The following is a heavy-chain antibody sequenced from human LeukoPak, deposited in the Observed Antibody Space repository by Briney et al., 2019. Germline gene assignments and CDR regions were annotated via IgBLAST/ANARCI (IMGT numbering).Heavy chain of an antibody. CDR2: IIPIFGTA. Sequence: GASVKVSCKASGGTFSSYAISWVRQAPGQGLEWMGGIIPIFGTANYAQKFQGRVTITADESTSTAYMELSNLRSEDTAVYYCARQRGVPAYYYYYMDVWGKGTTVTVSS. CDR3: ARQRGVPAYYYYYMDV. V-gene: IGHV1-69*13. CDR1: GGTFSSYA. J-gene: IGHJ6*03.